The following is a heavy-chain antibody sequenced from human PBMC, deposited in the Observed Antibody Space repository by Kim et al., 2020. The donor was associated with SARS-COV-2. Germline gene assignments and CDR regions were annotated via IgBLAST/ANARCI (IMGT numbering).Heavy chain of an antibody. D-gene: IGHD1-1*01. CDR2: VKSKTDGGTT. V-gene: IGHV3-15*01. J-gene: IGHJ4*02. Sequence: GGSLRLSCAASGFTFSNAWMSWVRQAPGKGLEWVGRVKSKTDGGTTSYAAPVKGRFAIFRDDSKNTLYVQLNSLKTEDTAVYFCTAGTGTTDFDYWGQGTLVTVSS. CDR1: GFTFSNAW. CDR3: TAGTGTTDFDY.